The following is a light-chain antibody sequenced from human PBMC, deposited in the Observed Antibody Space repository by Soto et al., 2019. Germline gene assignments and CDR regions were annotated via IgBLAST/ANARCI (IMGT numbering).Light chain of an antibody. CDR1: ESLFGF. V-gene: IGKV3-15*01. CDR3: QSYNDWPFA. J-gene: IGKJ2*01. Sequence: DIVLTHSPATLSVSPGDRFTLSCRASESLFGFLAWYQQKPGQAPRLLMYGVSTRATGIPARFSGGGSATDFTLTISSLQSEDSAFYFCQSYNDWPFASGLGTRLEI. CDR2: GVS.